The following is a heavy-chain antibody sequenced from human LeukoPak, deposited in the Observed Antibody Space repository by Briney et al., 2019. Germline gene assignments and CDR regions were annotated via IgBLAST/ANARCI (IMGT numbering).Heavy chain of an antibody. V-gene: IGHV1-2*02. J-gene: IGHJ3*02. CDR1: GYTFTGYY. Sequence: GASVKVSCKASGYTFTGYYMHWVRQAPGQGLEWMGWINPNSGGTNYAQKFQGRVTMTRDTSISTAYMELSRLRSDDTAVYYCAREPIGARDAFDIWGQGTMVTVSS. CDR3: AREPIGARDAFDI. CDR2: INPNSGGT.